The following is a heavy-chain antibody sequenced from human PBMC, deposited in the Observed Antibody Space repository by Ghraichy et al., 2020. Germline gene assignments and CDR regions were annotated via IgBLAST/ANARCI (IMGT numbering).Heavy chain of an antibody. J-gene: IGHJ6*03. Sequence: SETLSLTCAVYGGSFSGYYWSWIRQPPGKGLEWIGEINHSGSTNYNPSLKSRVTISVDTSKNQFSLKLSSVTAADTAVYYCARGWAARQLSYYYMDVWGKGTTVTVSS. CDR1: GGSFSGYY. D-gene: IGHD6-13*01. CDR3: ARGWAARQLSYYYMDV. CDR2: INHSGST. V-gene: IGHV4-34*01.